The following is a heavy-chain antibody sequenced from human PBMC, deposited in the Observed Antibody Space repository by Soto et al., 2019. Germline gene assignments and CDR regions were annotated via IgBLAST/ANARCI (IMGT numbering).Heavy chain of an antibody. D-gene: IGHD1-26*01. V-gene: IGHV5-10-1*01. CDR3: ARQWTSSGSFRFVDQ. CDR2: INPSDSYT. J-gene: IGHJ4*02. CDR1: GYSFTNYW. Sequence: HGESLKISCKGSGYSFTNYWSSWVRQMPGKGLEWMARINPSDSYTFYSPSFKGHVTISADKSISTAYLQWSSLKASDTAIYYCARQWTSSGSFRFVDQWGQGTMVTVSS.